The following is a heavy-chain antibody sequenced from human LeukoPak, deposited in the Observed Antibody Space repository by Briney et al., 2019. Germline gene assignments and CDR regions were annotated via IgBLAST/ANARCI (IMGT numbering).Heavy chain of an antibody. CDR1: GGTFSSYT. CDR3: ARDLYCTNGVCPNWFDP. CDR2: IIPILGIA. J-gene: IGHJ5*02. D-gene: IGHD2-8*01. Sequence: GASVKVSCKASGGTFSSYTISWVRQAPGQGLEWMGRIIPILGIANYAQKFQGRVTITADKSTSTAYMELSSLRSEDTAVYYCARDLYCTNGVCPNWFDPWGQGTLVTVSS. V-gene: IGHV1-69*04.